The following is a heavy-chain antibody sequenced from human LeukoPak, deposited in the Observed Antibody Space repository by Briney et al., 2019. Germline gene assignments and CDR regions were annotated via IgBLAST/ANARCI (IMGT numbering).Heavy chain of an antibody. CDR3: ASGGIYYDSSGYYPDAFDI. CDR2: ISSSSSTI. J-gene: IGHJ3*02. V-gene: IGHV3-48*01. D-gene: IGHD3-22*01. Sequence: GGSLRLSCAASGSTFSSYSMNWVRQAPGKGLEWVSYISSSSSTIYYADSVKGRFTISRDNAKNSLYLQMNSLRAEDTAVYYCASGGIYYDSSGYYPDAFDIWGQGTMVTVSS. CDR1: GSTFSSYS.